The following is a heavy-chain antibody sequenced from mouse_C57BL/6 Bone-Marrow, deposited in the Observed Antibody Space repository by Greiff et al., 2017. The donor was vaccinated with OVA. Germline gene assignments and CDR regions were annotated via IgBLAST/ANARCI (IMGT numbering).Heavy chain of an antibody. J-gene: IGHJ3*01. CDR3: ARCGFWFAF. D-gene: IGHD1-1*02. V-gene: IGHV1-61*01. CDR2: IYPSDSET. Sequence: QVQLQQPGAELVRPGSSVKLSCKASGYTFTSYWLDWVKQRPGQGLEWIGNIYPSDSETHYTQKFKDKATLTVDKSSRTAYMQLSSLTSEDSAVYYCARCGFWFAFWGQGTLVTVSA. CDR1: GYTFTSYW.